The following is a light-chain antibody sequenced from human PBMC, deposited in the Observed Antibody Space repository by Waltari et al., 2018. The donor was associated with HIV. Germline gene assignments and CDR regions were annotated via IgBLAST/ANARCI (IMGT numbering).Light chain of an antibody. CDR2: RSS. V-gene: IGKV3-15*01. CDR1: QRISSN. Sequence: EIVMTQSPATLSVSPGERVTLSCRASQRISSNLVWYQQKPGQAPRPLIYRSSSRATGIPARFSGSGSGTEFTLTISSLQSEDFAVYYCQQYNNWPLSFGQGTKLEIK. CDR3: QQYNNWPLS. J-gene: IGKJ2*01.